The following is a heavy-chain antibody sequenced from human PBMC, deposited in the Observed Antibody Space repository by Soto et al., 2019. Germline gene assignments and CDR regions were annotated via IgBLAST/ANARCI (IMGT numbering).Heavy chain of an antibody. J-gene: IGHJ6*02. V-gene: IGHV2-70*01. D-gene: IGHD3-9*01. CDR1: GFSLSTSGMC. Sequence: SGPTLVNPTPTLTLTCTFSGFSLSTSGMCVSWIRQPPGKALEWLALIDWDDDKYYSTSLKTRLTISKDTSKNQVVLTMTNMDPVDTATYYCARELRYFDWSYYYGMDVWGQGTTVTVSS. CDR2: IDWDDDK. CDR3: ARELRYFDWSYYYGMDV.